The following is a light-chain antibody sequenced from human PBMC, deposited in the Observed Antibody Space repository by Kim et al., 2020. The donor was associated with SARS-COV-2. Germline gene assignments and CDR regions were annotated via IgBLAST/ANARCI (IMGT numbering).Light chain of an antibody. CDR2: DAS. J-gene: IGKJ5*01. V-gene: IGKV1-33*01. CDR1: QDITNY. Sequence: ASVGDRVTITCQASQDITNYLDWYQQKPGRPPKLLINDASNLETGVPSRFSGSGSGTDYTFTISSLQPEDIATYYCQQYDNLPITFGQGTRLEIK. CDR3: QQYDNLPIT.